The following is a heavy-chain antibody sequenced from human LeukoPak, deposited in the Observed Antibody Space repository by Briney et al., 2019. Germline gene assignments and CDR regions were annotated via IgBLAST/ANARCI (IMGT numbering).Heavy chain of an antibody. V-gene: IGHV3-30*18. D-gene: IGHD2-2*01. CDR1: GFTFSSYG. Sequence: GRSLRLSCAASGFTFSSYGMHWVRQAPGKGLEWVAVVSYDGSNKYYADSVKGRFTISRDNSKNTLYLQMNSLRAEDTAVYYCAKEGNDQGYFDYWGQGTLVTVSS. J-gene: IGHJ4*02. CDR2: VSYDGSNK. CDR3: AKEGNDQGYFDY.